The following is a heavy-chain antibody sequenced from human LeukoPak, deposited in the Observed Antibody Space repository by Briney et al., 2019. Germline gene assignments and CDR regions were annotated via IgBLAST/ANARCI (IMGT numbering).Heavy chain of an antibody. V-gene: IGHV4-4*02. CDR2: IYHSGST. CDR3: ARGPLWFGELLYGAYFDY. Sequence: SETLSLTCAVSGGSISSSNWWCWGRQPPGKGLEWIGVIYHSGSTNYNPSLKSRVTISVDKSKNQFSLKLSSVTAADTAVYYCARGPLWFGELLYGAYFDYWGQGTLVTVSS. J-gene: IGHJ4*02. D-gene: IGHD3-10*01. CDR1: GGSISSSNW.